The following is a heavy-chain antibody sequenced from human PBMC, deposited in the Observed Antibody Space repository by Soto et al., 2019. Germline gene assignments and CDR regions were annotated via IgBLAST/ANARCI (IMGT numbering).Heavy chain of an antibody. CDR3: ARTAYYYDSSGYYFDY. V-gene: IGHV3-33*01. CDR1: GFTFSNYG. D-gene: IGHD3-22*01. J-gene: IGHJ4*02. CDR2: IWYDGSNK. Sequence: QVQLVESGGGVVQPGRSLRLSCAASGFTFSNYGMHWVRQAPGKGLELVALIWYDGSNKYYADSVKGRFTISRDNSKNTLYLQMNSLRAEDTAVYFCARTAYYYDSSGYYFDYWGQGSLVTFSS.